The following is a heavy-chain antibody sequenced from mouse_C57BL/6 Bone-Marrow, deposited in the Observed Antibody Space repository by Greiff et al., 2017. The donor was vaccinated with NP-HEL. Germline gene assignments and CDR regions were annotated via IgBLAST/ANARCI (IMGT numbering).Heavy chain of an antibody. CDR2: FYPGSGSI. D-gene: IGHD3-2*02. V-gene: IGHV1-62-2*01. CDR1: GYTFTEYT. CDR3: ARHEANSSGYGY. J-gene: IGHJ2*01. Sequence: VKLMESGAELVKPGASVKLSCKASGYTFTEYTIHWVKQRSGQGLEWIGWFYPGSGSIKYNEKFKDKATLTADKSSSTVYMELSRLTSEDSAVYFCARHEANSSGYGYWGQGTTLTVSS.